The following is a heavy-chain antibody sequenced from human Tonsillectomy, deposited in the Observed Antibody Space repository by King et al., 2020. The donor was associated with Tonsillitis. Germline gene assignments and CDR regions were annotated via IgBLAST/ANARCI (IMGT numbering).Heavy chain of an antibody. CDR2: TRNKANRYTP. Sequence: VQLVESGGGLVQPGGSLRLSCAASGFTFSDYSMDWVRLAPGKGLDGVGRTRNKANRYTPQYGASVKGRFTISRDDSKNALFLHMISLKIEDTAMYYCARDLDWCGVVGSGMGYWGQGTLVTVSS. CDR3: ARDLDWCGVVGSGMGY. V-gene: IGHV3-72*01. CDR1: GFTFSDYS. J-gene: IGHJ4*02. D-gene: IGHD3-3*01.